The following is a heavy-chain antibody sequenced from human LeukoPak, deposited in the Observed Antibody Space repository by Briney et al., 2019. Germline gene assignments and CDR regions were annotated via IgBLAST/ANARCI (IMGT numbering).Heavy chain of an antibody. D-gene: IGHD2-2*01. J-gene: IGHJ4*02. CDR1: GYTFTGYY. CDR2: INPNNGDT. Sequence: ASVKVSCKASGYTFTGYYMHWVRQAPGQGLEWMGWINPNNGDTNYAQKFQGRVTMTRDTSIKTAYMDLGSLRSDDTAVYYCARDRIGDCGTTSCYLAYWGQGTQVTVFS. V-gene: IGHV1-2*02. CDR3: ARDRIGDCGTTSCYLAY.